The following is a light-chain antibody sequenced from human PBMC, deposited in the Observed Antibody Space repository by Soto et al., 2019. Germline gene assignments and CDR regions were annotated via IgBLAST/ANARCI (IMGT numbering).Light chain of an antibody. CDR3: QQYNDRLWT. J-gene: IGKJ1*01. Sequence: EISMTQSPATLSASPGDRVTLSCRASQSVTYNLAWYQQRPGQAPSLLVYGASTRATGIPPRFSGRGSGTDFPFTITSLQSEDFAVYFCQQYNDRLWTFGQGTRVEIK. CDR2: GAS. V-gene: IGKV3-15*01. CDR1: QSVTYN.